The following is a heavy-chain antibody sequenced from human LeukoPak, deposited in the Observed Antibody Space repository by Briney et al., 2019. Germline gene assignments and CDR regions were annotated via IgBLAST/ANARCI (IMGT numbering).Heavy chain of an antibody. Sequence: GGSLRLSCAASGYTFSTYWMSWVRQAPGKGLEWVANIKQDGSDKFYVDSVKGRFTISRDNAKNSMYLQMSSLRAEDTAIYYCARVLPVASRDYWGQGTLVTVSS. V-gene: IGHV3-7*01. CDR2: IKQDGSDK. J-gene: IGHJ4*02. CDR3: ARVLPVASRDY. CDR1: GYTFSTYW. D-gene: IGHD2-2*01.